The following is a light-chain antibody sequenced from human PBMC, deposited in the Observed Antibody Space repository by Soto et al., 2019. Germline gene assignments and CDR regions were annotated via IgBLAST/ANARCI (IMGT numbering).Light chain of an antibody. CDR2: GAS. CDR3: QQYGTSPLFT. CDR1: QSVSSSF. V-gene: IGKV3-20*01. J-gene: IGKJ3*01. Sequence: EIVLTQSPGTLSLSPGERATLSCRASQSVSSSFLAWYQQKPGQAPRLLIYGASSRITGIPDRFSGSGSGTDFNLSISRLEPEDFAVYYCQQYGTSPLFTFGPGTKVDIK.